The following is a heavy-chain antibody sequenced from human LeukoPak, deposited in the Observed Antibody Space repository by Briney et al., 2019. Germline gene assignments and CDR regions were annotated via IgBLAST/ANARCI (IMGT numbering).Heavy chain of an antibody. CDR1: GFTFGDYA. D-gene: IGHD5-18*01. CDR3: TSTVDTAMAYYYYGMDV. J-gene: IGHJ6*02. Sequence: GGSLRLSCTASGFTFGDYAMSWFRQAPGKGLEWVGFIRSKAYGGTTEYAASVKGRFTISRDDSRSIAYLQMNSLKTEDTAVYYCTSTVDTAMAYYYYGMDVWGQGTTVTVSS. CDR2: IRSKAYGGTT. V-gene: IGHV3-49*03.